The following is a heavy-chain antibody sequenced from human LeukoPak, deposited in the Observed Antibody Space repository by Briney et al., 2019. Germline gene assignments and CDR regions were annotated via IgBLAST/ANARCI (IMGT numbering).Heavy chain of an antibody. CDR1: GGSFSGYY. J-gene: IGHJ5*02. D-gene: IGHD3-16*01. CDR2: IDPSGRT. Sequence: PSETLSLTCDVYGGSFSGYYWSWISQPPGKGLEWIAEIDPSGRTNFNRSLKSRITISVDTSKKHFSLKLSSVTAADTAVYYCARHYGPWGQGTLVTVSS. V-gene: IGHV4-34*01. CDR3: ARHYGP.